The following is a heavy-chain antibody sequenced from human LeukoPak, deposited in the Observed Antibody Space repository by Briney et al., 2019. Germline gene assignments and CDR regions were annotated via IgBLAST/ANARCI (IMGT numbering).Heavy chain of an antibody. D-gene: IGHD3-22*01. J-gene: IGHJ4*02. CDR1: GYTFTGYY. CDR3: ARDIIPTFRDSSGLGDY. V-gene: IGHV1-2*02. Sequence: ASVKVSCKASGYTFTGYYMHWVRQAPGQGLEWMGWINPNSGGTNYAQKFQGRVTMTRDTSISTAYMALSRLRSDDTAVYYCARDIIPTFRDSSGLGDYWGQGTLVTVSS. CDR2: INPNSGGT.